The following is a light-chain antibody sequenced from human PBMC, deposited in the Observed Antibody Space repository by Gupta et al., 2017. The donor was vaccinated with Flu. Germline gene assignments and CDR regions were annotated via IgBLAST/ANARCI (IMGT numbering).Light chain of an antibody. CDR2: GAS. CDR1: QSVSSSY. J-gene: IGKJ2*03. CDR3: QQYGSTYS. Sequence: EIVLTQSPGTLSLSPGERATLSCRASQSVSSSYLAWYQQKPGQAPRLLIYGASMATGIPDRFSGSGSGTDFTLTISRLEPEDFAVYYWQQYGSTYSFGQGTKLEIK. V-gene: IGKV3-20*01.